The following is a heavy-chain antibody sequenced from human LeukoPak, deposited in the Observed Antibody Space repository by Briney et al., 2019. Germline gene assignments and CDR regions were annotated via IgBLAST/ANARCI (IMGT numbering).Heavy chain of an antibody. V-gene: IGHV3-20*04. CDR2: INWNGGST. CDR1: GFSFDDYD. Sequence: LTGGSLSLSCAASGFSFDDYDMSWVRQAPGKGLEWVSGINWNGGSTGYADSVKGRFTLSRDNAKNSLYLQMSSLRAEDTALYYYAREEGGYFDYWGQGTLVTVSS. J-gene: IGHJ4*02. D-gene: IGHD3-16*01. CDR3: AREEGGYFDY.